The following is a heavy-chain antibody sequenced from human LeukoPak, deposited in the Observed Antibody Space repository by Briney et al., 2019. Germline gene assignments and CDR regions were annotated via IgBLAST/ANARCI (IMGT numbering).Heavy chain of an antibody. J-gene: IGHJ4*02. CDR3: AFRRGSSTGFDY. CDR1: GFSLSTSGVG. Sequence: SGPTLVKPTQTLTLSCTFSGFSLSTSGVGVGWIRQPPGKALEWLALIYWDGDKRYSPSLKSRLTITKDTSKNQVVLTMTNMDPVDTATYYCAFRRGSSTGFDYWGQGTLVTVSS. CDR2: IYWDGDK. D-gene: IGHD2-2*01. V-gene: IGHV2-5*02.